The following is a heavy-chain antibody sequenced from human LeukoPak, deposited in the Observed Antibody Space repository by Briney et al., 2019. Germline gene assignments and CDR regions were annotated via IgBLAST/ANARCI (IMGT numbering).Heavy chain of an antibody. CDR2: ISYDGSNK. CDR1: GFTSSSYG. D-gene: IGHD1-1*01. V-gene: IGHV3-30*03. J-gene: IGHJ4*02. CDR3: ARDPLGTRPGFDY. Sequence: GGSLRLSCAASGFTSSSYGMHWVRQAPGKGLEWVAVISYDGSNKYYADSVKGRFTISRDNSKNTLYLQMNSLRAEDTAVYYCARDPLGTRPGFDYWGQGTLVTVSS.